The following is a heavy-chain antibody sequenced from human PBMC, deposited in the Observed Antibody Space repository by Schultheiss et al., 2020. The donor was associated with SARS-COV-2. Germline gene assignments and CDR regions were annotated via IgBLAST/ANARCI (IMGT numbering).Heavy chain of an antibody. J-gene: IGHJ4*02. CDR3: ARDDYYDSSGYEN. V-gene: IGHV3-21*01. D-gene: IGHD3-22*01. CDR2: ISSSSSYI. CDR1: GFTFSSYS. Sequence: GESLKISCAASGFTFSSYSMNWVRQAPGKGLEWVSSISSSSSYIYYADSVKGRFTISRDNAKNSLYLQMNSLRAEDTAVYYCARDDYYDSSGYENWGQGTLVTVSS.